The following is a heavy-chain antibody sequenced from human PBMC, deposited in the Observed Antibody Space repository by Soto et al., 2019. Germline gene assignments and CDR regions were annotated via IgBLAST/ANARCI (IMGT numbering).Heavy chain of an antibody. V-gene: IGHV4-34*01. D-gene: IGHD2-2*01. J-gene: IGHJ4*02. CDR2: VNHSGTT. Sequence: SETLSLTCAVYGGSFSGYYWTWIRQSPEKGLEWIGEVNHSGTTYYNPSLKTRVTISVHTPKNQFSLKMSSVTAADTAVYYCARGIGYCSSINCYSSRRLRFDSWGQGTLVTVSS. CDR3: ARGIGYCSSINCYSSRRLRFDS. CDR1: GGSFSGYY.